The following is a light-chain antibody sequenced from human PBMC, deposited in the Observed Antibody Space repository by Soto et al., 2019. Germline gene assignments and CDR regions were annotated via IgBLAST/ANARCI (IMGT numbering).Light chain of an antibody. CDR3: SSYTRGATDV. Sequence: QSVLTQPASVSGSPGQSITISCTGTSSDIGGYNFVSWYQQRPGKAPKLMIYDVSNRPSGVSYRFSGFKSGNTASLTISGLQPEDEADYYCSSYTRGATDVFGTGTKVTVL. J-gene: IGLJ1*01. CDR2: DVS. V-gene: IGLV2-14*01. CDR1: SSDIGGYNF.